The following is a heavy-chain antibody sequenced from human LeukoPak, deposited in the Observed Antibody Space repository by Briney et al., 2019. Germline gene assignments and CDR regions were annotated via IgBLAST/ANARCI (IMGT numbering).Heavy chain of an antibody. Sequence: SVKVSCKASGGTFSSYAISWVRQAPGQGLEWMGRIIPILGIANYAQKFQGRATITADKYTSTAYMELSSLRSGDTAVYYCAIYSYGDAFDIWGQGTMVTVSS. D-gene: IGHD5-18*01. V-gene: IGHV1-69*04. CDR1: GGTFSSYA. CDR3: AIYSYGDAFDI. CDR2: IIPILGIA. J-gene: IGHJ3*02.